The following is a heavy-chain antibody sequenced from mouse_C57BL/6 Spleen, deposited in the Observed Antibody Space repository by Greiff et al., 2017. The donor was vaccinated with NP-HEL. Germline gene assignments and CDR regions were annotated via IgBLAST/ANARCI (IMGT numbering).Heavy chain of an antibody. CDR1: GFTFSDYG. J-gene: IGHJ2*01. CDR2: ISRGSSTI. Sequence: DVKLVESGGGLVKPGGSLKLSCAASGFTFSDYGMHWVRQAPEKGLEWVAYISRGSSTIYYADTVKGRFTISRDNAKNTLFLQMTSLRSEDKDMYYCARYDGYYGGYFDYWGQGTTRTGSS. CDR3: ARYDGYYGGYFDY. D-gene: IGHD2-3*01. V-gene: IGHV5-17*01.